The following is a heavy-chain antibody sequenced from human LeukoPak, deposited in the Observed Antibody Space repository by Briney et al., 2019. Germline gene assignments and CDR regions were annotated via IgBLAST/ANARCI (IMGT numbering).Heavy chain of an antibody. J-gene: IGHJ3*02. CDR2: IASDGSHT. CDR3: ARERQDTVIHSGAFDI. V-gene: IGHV3-30*04. Sequence: PGRSLRLSCAASGFTFSNYFMHWARQAPGKGLEWAADIASDGSHTFYVESVKGRFTISRDNSKNTLYLQMNSLRAEDTAVYFCARERQDTVIHSGAFDIWGQGTMVTVSS. CDR1: GFTFSNYF. D-gene: IGHD2-21*02.